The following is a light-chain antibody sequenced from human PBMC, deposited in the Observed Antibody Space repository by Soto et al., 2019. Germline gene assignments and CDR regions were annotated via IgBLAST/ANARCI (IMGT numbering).Light chain of an antibody. CDR3: SSYTSSNTYV. CDR1: SSDVGSSNG. V-gene: IGLV2-18*02. CDR2: DVN. J-gene: IGLJ1*01. Sequence: QSVLTQPPSVSGSPGQSVAISCTGTSSDVGSSNGVSWYQQPPGTAPKLMIYDVNNRPSGVPDRFSGSKSDNTASLTISGLQAEDEADYYCSSYTSSNTYVFGTGTKVTVL.